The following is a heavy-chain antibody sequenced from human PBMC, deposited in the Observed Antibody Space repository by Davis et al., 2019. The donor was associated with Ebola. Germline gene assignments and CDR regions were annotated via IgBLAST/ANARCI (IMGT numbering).Heavy chain of an antibody. CDR3: ARAHVVIPAASFDP. D-gene: IGHD2-2*01. Sequence: PGGSLRLSCAASGFTFSSYGMHWVRQAPGKGLEWVALISYDGSKRYYAGSVQGRFTISRDNAKNSLYLQMNSLRVEDTAVYYCARAHVVIPAASFDPWGQGTLVTVSS. CDR2: ISYDGSKR. J-gene: IGHJ5*02. CDR1: GFTFSSYG. V-gene: IGHV3-30*03.